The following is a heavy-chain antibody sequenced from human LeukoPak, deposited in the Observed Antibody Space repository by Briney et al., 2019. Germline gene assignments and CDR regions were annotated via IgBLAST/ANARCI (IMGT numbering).Heavy chain of an antibody. Sequence: GGSLRLSCAASGFTFDDYAMHWVRQAPGKGLEWVSGISWNSGSIGYADSVKGRFTISRDNAKSSLFLQMNGLRAEDTAVFYCARAPIGRAYAFDIWGQGTMVTVSS. CDR2: ISWNSGSI. J-gene: IGHJ3*02. CDR1: GFTFDDYA. CDR3: ARAPIGRAYAFDI. V-gene: IGHV3-9*01. D-gene: IGHD1-26*01.